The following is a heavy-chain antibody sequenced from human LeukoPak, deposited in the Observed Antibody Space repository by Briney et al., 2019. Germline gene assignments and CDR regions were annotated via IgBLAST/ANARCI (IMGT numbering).Heavy chain of an antibody. Sequence: GASVKVSCKASGYTFTSYYMHWVRQAPGQGLEWMGRIIPIFGTANYAQKFQGRVTITTDESTSTAYMELSSLRSEDTAVYYCATPGGLYGGNSGGDYWGQGTLVTVSS. D-gene: IGHD4-23*01. CDR2: IIPIFGTA. J-gene: IGHJ4*02. CDR1: GYTFTSYY. CDR3: ATPGGLYGGNSGGDY. V-gene: IGHV1-69*05.